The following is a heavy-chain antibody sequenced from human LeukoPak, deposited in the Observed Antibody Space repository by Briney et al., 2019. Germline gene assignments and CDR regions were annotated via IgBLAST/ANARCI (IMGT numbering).Heavy chain of an antibody. CDR2: IYYSGST. CDR1: GGSISSYY. CDR3: ARRLYGGNFDN. D-gene: IGHD4-23*01. Sequence: NPSETLSLTCTVSGGSISSYYWSWIRQPPGKGLECIGYIYYSGSTSYSPSLKSRVTISVDTSKNQFSLKLSSVAAADTAVYYCARRLYGGNFDNWGQGTLVAVSS. J-gene: IGHJ4*02. V-gene: IGHV4-59*01.